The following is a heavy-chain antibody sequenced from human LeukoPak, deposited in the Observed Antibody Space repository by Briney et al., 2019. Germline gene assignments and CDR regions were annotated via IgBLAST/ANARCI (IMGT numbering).Heavy chain of an antibody. CDR2: INSDGSGT. J-gene: IGHJ4*02. CDR3: ARVWSSSSSDY. CDR1: GFTFSTYW. D-gene: IGHD6-6*01. Sequence: GGSLRLSCAASGFTFSTYWMHWVRQAPGEGLVWVSRINSDGSGTSYADSVKGRFTISRDNAKNTLYLQMNSLRAEDTAVYYCARVWSSSSSDYWGQGTLVTVSS. V-gene: IGHV3-74*01.